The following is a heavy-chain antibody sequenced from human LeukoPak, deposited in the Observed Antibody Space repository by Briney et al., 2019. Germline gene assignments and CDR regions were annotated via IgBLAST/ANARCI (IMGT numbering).Heavy chain of an antibody. CDR1: GYTFTNYA. CDR2: INTNTGDP. D-gene: IGHD3-16*02. Sequence: VASVKVSCKASGYTFTNYAMNWVRQAPGQGLELMGWINTNTGDPTYAQDFTGRFVFSVDTSVSTAYLQISSLKAEDTAVYYCARAYQPLGGLSFPDSWGQGTLVTVSS. CDR3: ARAYQPLGGLSFPDS. V-gene: IGHV7-4-1*02. J-gene: IGHJ5*01.